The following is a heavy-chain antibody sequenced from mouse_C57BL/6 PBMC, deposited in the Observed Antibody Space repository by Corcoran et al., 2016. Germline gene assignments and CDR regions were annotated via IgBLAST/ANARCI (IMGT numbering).Heavy chain of an antibody. Sequence: EVQLQQSGAELVRPGASVKLSCTASGFNIKDDYMHWVKQRPEQGLEWIGWIDPENGDTEYASKFQGKATITADTSSNTAYLQLSSLTSEDTAVYYCTTPFITTVTMDYWGQGTSVTVSS. CDR3: TTPFITTVTMDY. J-gene: IGHJ4*01. CDR2: IDPENGDT. V-gene: IGHV14-4*01. D-gene: IGHD1-2*01. CDR1: GFNIKDDY.